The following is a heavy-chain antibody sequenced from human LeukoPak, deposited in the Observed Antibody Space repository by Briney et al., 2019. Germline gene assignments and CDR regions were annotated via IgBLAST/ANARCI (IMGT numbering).Heavy chain of an antibody. V-gene: IGHV1-2*02. CDR2: SNPNRGGT. D-gene: IGHD1-26*01. CDR1: GYTFTCYY. Sequence: ASVKVSCKASGYTFTCYYMHWVGQAPGQGLEWRGWSNPNRGGTKYEQKFQGTVTMTRDTSISTAYMELSRLRSDDTAVYYCARDFSGASYSYYYGMDVWGQGTTVTVSS. J-gene: IGHJ6*02. CDR3: ARDFSGASYSYYYGMDV.